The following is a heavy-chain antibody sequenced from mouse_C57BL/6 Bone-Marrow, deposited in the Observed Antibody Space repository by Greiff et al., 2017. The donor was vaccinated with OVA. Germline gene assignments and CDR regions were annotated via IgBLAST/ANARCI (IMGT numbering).Heavy chain of an antibody. CDR2: IDPENGDT. Sequence: EVQLQESGAELVRPGASVKLSCTASGINIKDDYMHWVKQRPEQGLEWIGWIDPENGDTEYDSEYQGKATITVDTASNKAYLQLSSLTSEDTAVYYCDGYYYWGQGTTLTVSS. D-gene: IGHD2-3*01. J-gene: IGHJ2*01. V-gene: IGHV14-4*01. CDR3: DGYYY. CDR1: GINIKDDY.